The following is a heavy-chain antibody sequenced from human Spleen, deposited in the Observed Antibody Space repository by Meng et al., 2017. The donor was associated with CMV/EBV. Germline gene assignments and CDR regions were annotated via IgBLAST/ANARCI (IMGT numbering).Heavy chain of an antibody. V-gene: IGHV4-34*01. D-gene: IGHD2-2*01. CDR1: GGSFSGYY. CDR3: ARDHWGDIVVVPATHGGFPFDY. J-gene: IGHJ4*02. Sequence: QLPPTPWGARLLKPSETLSLACAVYGGSFSGYYWSWIRQPPGKGLEWIGEINHSGSTNYNPSLKSRVTISVDTSKNQFSLKLSSVTAADTAMYYCARDHWGDIVVVPATHGGFPFDYWGQGTLVTVSS. CDR2: INHSGST.